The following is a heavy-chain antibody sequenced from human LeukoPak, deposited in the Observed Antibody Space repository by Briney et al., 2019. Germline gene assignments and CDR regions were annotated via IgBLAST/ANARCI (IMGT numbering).Heavy chain of an antibody. CDR2: ISSSSSYI. CDR1: GFTFSSYS. V-gene: IGHV3-21*01. CDR3: ARMETGTMGAFDI. Sequence: GGSLRLSCAASGFTFSSYSMNWVRQAPGKGLEWVSSISSSSSYIYYADSVKGQFTISRDNAKNSLYLQMNSLRAEDTAVYYCARMETGTMGAFDIWGQGTMVTVSS. J-gene: IGHJ3*02. D-gene: IGHD1-1*01.